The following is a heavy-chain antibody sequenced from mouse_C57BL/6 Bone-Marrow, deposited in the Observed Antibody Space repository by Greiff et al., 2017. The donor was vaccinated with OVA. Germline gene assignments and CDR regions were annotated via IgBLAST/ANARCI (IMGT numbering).Heavy chain of an antibody. D-gene: IGHD1-1*01. J-gene: IGHJ2*01. CDR2: IDPANGNT. Sequence: EVQLQQSVAELVRPGASVKLSCTASGFNIKNTFMHWVKQRPEQGLEWIGRIDPANGNTKYAPKFQGKATITADTSSNTAYLQLSSLTSEDTAIYYCASYYYGSRRGFDYWGQGTTLTVSS. CDR3: ASYYYGSRRGFDY. V-gene: IGHV14-3*01. CDR1: GFNIKNTF.